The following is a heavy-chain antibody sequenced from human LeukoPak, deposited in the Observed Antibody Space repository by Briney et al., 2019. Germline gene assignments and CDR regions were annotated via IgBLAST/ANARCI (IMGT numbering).Heavy chain of an antibody. Sequence: GGSLRLSCAASGFTFSSYAMSWVRQAPGKELEWVSAISGSGGSTYYADSVKGRFTISRDNSKNTLYLQMNSLRAEDTAVYYCAKGPSGLTEYFQHWGQGTLVTVSS. CDR2: ISGSGGST. CDR3: AKGPSGLTEYFQH. V-gene: IGHV3-23*01. J-gene: IGHJ1*01. D-gene: IGHD6-19*01. CDR1: GFTFSSYA.